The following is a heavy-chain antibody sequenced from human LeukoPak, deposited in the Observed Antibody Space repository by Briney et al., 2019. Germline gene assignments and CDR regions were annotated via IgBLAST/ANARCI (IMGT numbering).Heavy chain of an antibody. CDR2: MQYRGNT. D-gene: IGHD1-26*01. CDR1: GGSISSHY. CDR3: ARDSPCEWDVFGDSFDI. J-gene: IGHJ3*02. Sequence: PSETLSLTCTVSGGSISSHYWSWIWQSPGKGLEWIGFMQYRGNTNSNPSLRSRVTISMDTSKNQFSLKMSSVTAADTAVYYCARDSPCEWDVFGDSFDIWGQGTVVTVSS. V-gene: IGHV4-59*11.